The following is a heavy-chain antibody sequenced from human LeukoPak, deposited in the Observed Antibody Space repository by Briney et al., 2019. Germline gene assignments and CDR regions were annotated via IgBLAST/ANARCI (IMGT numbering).Heavy chain of an antibody. CDR1: GFTFSSYS. J-gene: IGHJ4*02. CDR3: APTRGYSYGPPFDY. Sequence: GGSLRLSCAASGFTFSSYSMNWVRQAPGKGLEWVSSISSSSSYIYYADSVKGRFTISRDNAKNSLYLQMNSLRAEDTAVYYCAPTRGYSYGPPFDYWGQGTLVTVSS. D-gene: IGHD5-18*01. V-gene: IGHV3-21*01. CDR2: ISSSSSYI.